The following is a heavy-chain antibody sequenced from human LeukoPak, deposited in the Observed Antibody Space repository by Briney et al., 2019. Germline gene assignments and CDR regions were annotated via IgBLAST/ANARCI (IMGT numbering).Heavy chain of an antibody. V-gene: IGHV4-59*08. Sequence: SETLSLTCTVSGGSISSYYWSWIRQPPGKGLEWIGYIYYSGSTNYNPSLKSRVTISVDTSKNQLSLKLSSVTAADTAVYYCARWRGGYSGPLNWFDPWGQGTLVTVSS. CDR3: ARWRGGYSGPLNWFDP. CDR1: GGSISSYY. CDR2: IYYSGST. D-gene: IGHD5-12*01. J-gene: IGHJ5*02.